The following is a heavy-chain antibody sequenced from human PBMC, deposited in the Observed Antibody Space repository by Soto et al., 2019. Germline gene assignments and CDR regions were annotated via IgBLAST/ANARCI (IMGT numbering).Heavy chain of an antibody. D-gene: IGHD6-6*01. Sequence: ASVKVSCKASGYTFTSYDINWVRQATGQGLEWMGWMNPNSGNTGYAQKFQGRVTMTRNTSISTAYMELSSLRSEDTAVYYCARIAARNNWFDPWGQGTLVTVSS. CDR1: GYTFTSYD. CDR2: MNPNSGNT. CDR3: ARIAARNNWFDP. V-gene: IGHV1-8*01. J-gene: IGHJ5*02.